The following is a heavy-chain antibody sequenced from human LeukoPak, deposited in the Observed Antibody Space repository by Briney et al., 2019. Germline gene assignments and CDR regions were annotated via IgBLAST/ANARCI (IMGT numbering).Heavy chain of an antibody. Sequence: ASVKVSCKVSGYTLTELSMHWVRQAPGKGLEWMGGFDPEDGETIYAQKLQGRVTMTEDTSTDTAYMELSSLRSEDTAVYYCATVPTQYSSGLNFDYWGQGTLVTVSS. J-gene: IGHJ4*02. CDR1: GYTLTELS. V-gene: IGHV1-24*01. D-gene: IGHD6-19*01. CDR2: FDPEDGET. CDR3: ATVPTQYSSGLNFDY.